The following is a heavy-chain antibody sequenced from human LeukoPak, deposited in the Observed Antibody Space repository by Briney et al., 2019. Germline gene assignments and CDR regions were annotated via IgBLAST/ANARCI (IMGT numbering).Heavy chain of an antibody. V-gene: IGHV3-11*06. Sequence: GGSLRLSCAASGFTFSDYYMSWIRQAPGKGLEWVSYISSSSSYTNYADSVKGRFTISRDNAKNSLYLQMNSLRAEDTAVYYCARDTVVVPAAIYAFDIWGQGTMVTVSS. D-gene: IGHD2-2*02. CDR2: ISSSSSYT. CDR1: GFTFSDYY. CDR3: ARDTVVVPAAIYAFDI. J-gene: IGHJ3*02.